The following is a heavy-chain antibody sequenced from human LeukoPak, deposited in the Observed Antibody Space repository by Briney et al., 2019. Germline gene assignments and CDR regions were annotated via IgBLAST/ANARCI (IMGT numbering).Heavy chain of an antibody. Sequence: KSSETLSLTCAVSGYSISSGYYWGWIRQPPGKGLECIGNINHTGSTYYNPSLRSRVTISVDTSKNQFSLTLSSLTAADTAVYYCARHYWAPGAFDVWGQGTMVTVSS. J-gene: IGHJ3*01. D-gene: IGHD2-8*02. CDR1: GYSISSGYY. V-gene: IGHV4-38-2*01. CDR2: INHTGST. CDR3: ARHYWAPGAFDV.